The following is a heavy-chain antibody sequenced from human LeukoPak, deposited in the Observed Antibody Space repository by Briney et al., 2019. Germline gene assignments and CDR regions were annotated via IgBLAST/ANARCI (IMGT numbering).Heavy chain of an antibody. CDR1: GASIISNNW. CDR3: ARGTIAASDP. J-gene: IGHJ5*02. V-gene: IGHV4-4*02. D-gene: IGHD6-13*01. Sequence: PSETLSLTCAVSGASIISNNWWSWVRQPSGKGLEWIGEIWHSGTTNYNPSLKSRVTISVDKSKNQFSLKLSSVTAADTAVYYCARGTIAASDPWGQGTLVTVSS. CDR2: IWHSGTT.